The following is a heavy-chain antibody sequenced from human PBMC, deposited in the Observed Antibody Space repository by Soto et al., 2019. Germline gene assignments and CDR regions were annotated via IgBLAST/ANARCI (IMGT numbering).Heavy chain of an antibody. CDR1: GGSFSGYC. CDR3: ARGPRLSMVWGVWGGYGLAV. CDR2: INHSGST. V-gene: IGHV4-34*01. J-gene: IGHJ6*02. Sequence: PSEALCVTYAVYGGSFSGYCWSGIRQPPGKGLEWIGEINHSGSTNYNPSLKSRVTISVDTSKNQFSLKLSSVTAADTAVYYCARGPRLSMVWGVWGGYGLAVWAQGTTVPVSS. D-gene: IGHD3-10*01.